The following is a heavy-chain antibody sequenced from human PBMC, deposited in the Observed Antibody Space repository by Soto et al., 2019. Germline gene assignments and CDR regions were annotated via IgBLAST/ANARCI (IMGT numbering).Heavy chain of an antibody. CDR2: IKQDGSEK. Sequence: GGSLRLSCAASGFSFSSYWMSWVRQAPGKGLEWVANIKQDGSEKYYVDSVKGRFTISRDNAKNSLYLQMNSLRAEDTAVYYCARGEAAAGTPFDYWGQGTLVTVSS. V-gene: IGHV3-7*01. CDR1: GFSFSSYW. D-gene: IGHD6-13*01. CDR3: ARGEAAAGTPFDY. J-gene: IGHJ4*02.